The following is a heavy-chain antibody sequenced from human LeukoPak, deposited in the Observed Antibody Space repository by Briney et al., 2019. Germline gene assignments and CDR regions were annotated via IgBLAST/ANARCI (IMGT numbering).Heavy chain of an antibody. Sequence: SETLSLTCTVSGGSISSSSYYWGWIRQPPGKGLEWIGSIYYSGSTYYNPSLKSRVTISVDTSKNQFSLKLSPVTAADTAVYYCARVPSAAGYSWFDPWGQGTLVTVSS. CDR3: ARVPSAAGYSWFDP. D-gene: IGHD6-13*01. CDR1: GGSISSSSYY. J-gene: IGHJ5*02. CDR2: IYYSGST. V-gene: IGHV4-39*07.